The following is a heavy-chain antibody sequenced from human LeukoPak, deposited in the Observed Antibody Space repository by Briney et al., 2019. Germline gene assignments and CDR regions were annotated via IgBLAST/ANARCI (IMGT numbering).Heavy chain of an antibody. V-gene: IGHV3-23*01. J-gene: IGHJ4*02. D-gene: IGHD4-23*01. CDR2: ISGNGVTT. CDR1: GFTFSTYA. Sequence: PGGSLTLSCAASGFTFSTYAMGWVRQAPGEGLRWVSSISGNGVTTYYADPVKGRFTISRDNSKNTLYLQMNSLRAEDTALYYCAKALYGGNTVWGQGTLVTVSS. CDR3: AKALYGGNTV.